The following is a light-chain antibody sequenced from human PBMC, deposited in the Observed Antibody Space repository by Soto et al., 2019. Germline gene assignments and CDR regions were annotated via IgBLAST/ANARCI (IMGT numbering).Light chain of an antibody. V-gene: IGKV3-15*01. CDR3: QQYNNWPPR. J-gene: IGKJ4*01. Sequence: EIGMTQSPATLSVSPGERATLSCRASQSVSSNLAWYQQKPGQAPRLLIYGASTRATGIPARFSGSGSGTEFTLTISSLQSEDFAVYYCQQYNNWPPRFGGGTKVEIK. CDR1: QSVSSN. CDR2: GAS.